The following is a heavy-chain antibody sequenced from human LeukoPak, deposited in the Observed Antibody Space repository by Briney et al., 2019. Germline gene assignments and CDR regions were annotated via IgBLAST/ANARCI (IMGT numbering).Heavy chain of an antibody. D-gene: IGHD3-16*01. Sequence: GASVKVSCKASGYTFTSYGISWVRQAPGQGFEWMGWISAYNGNTNYAQKLQGRVTMTTDTSTSTAYMELRSLRSDDTAVYYCARDGPTSYYDYVWGSFPSDYWGQGTLVTVSS. J-gene: IGHJ4*02. CDR2: ISAYNGNT. CDR3: ARDGPTSYYDYVWGSFPSDY. CDR1: GYTFTSYG. V-gene: IGHV1-18*01.